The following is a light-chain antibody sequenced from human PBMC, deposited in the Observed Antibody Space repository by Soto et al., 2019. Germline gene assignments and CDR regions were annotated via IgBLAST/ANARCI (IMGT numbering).Light chain of an antibody. J-gene: IGLJ1*01. CDR1: SSDVGGHNY. CDR2: SVS. Sequence: QSVLTQPRSVSGSPGQSVTISCTGTSSDVGGHNYVSWYQQHPGKAPKLMISSVSKQPSGVPDRFSGSKSGNTASLTISGLQAEDEADYYCCSYAGSYTYVFGTGTKVTVL. CDR3: CSYAGSYTYV. V-gene: IGLV2-11*01.